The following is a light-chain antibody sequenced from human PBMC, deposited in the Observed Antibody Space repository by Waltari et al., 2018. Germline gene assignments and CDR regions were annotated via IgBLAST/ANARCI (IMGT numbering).Light chain of an antibody. J-gene: IGKJ1*01. V-gene: IGKV2-28*01. CDR1: QSPRYFNGDYH. CDR3: MQRLQTPWT. CDR2: LGS. Sequence: DIVLTQSPVSLPVTPGEPASISCMSSQSPRYFNGDYHLDWYLQKAGQSPQLLIYLGSHRASGVPDRFSGGGSGTDFTLKISGVEAEDVGVYYCMQRLQTPWTFGQGTKLEIK.